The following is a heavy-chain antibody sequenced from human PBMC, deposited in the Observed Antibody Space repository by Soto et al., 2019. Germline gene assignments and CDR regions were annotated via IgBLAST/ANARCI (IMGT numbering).Heavy chain of an antibody. CDR2: ISSSSSYI. D-gene: IGHD2-15*01. CDR3: ARESAHCSGGSCINDY. CDR1: GFTFSSYS. V-gene: IGHV3-21*01. J-gene: IGHJ4*02. Sequence: RLSCAASGFTFSSYSMNWVRQAPGKGLEWVSSISSSSSYIYYADSVKGRFTISRDNAKNSLYLQMNSLRAEDTAVYYCARESAHCSGGSCINDYWGQGTLVTVSS.